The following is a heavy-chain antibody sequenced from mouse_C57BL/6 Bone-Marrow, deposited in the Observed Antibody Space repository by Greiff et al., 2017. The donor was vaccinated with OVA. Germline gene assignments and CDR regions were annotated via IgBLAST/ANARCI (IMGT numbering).Heavy chain of an antibody. CDR1: GFTFTDYY. J-gene: IGHJ3*01. Sequence: EVLLVESGGGLVQPGGSLSLSCAASGFTFTDYYMSWVRQPPGKALEWLGFIRNKANGYTTEYSASVKGRFTISRDNSQSILYLQMNALRAEDSATYYCAKYDAWFAYWGQGTLVTVSA. V-gene: IGHV7-3*01. CDR3: AKYDAWFAY. CDR2: IRNKANGYTT.